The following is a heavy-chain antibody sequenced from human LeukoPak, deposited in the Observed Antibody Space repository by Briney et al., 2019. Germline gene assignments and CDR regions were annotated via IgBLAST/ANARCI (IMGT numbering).Heavy chain of an antibody. D-gene: IGHD6-19*01. CDR1: GYTFTSYY. J-gene: IGHJ4*02. CDR2: INPSGGGI. CDR3: ARVVAGTADY. V-gene: IGHV1-46*04. Sequence: GASVKVSCKASGYTFTSYYLHWVRQAPGQGLEWMGIINPSGGGISYAQKLQGRVTMTSDTSTSTVYMELSSLRSEDTAVYYCARVVAGTADYWGQGTLVTVSS.